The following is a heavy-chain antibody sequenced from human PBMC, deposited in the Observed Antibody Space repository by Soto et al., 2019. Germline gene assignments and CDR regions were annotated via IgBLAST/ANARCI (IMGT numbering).Heavy chain of an antibody. CDR2: ISYDGSNT. Sequence: QVQLVESGGGVVQPGRSLRLSCVASGFTFSSYGMHWVRQAPGKGLEWVAIISYDGSNTYYADSVKGRFTISRDNSKNTLYLQMNSGRAEDTSVYYCAKEGGLSGSYYISSSYYFDYWGQGTLVTVSS. V-gene: IGHV3-30*18. CDR3: AKEGGLSGSYYISSSYYFDY. J-gene: IGHJ4*02. CDR1: GFTFSSYG. D-gene: IGHD1-26*01.